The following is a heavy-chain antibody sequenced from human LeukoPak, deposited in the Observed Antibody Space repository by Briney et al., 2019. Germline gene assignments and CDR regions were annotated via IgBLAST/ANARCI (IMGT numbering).Heavy chain of an antibody. CDR3: ARVASYDSSAYYGY. V-gene: IGHV1-46*01. J-gene: IGHJ4*02. Sequence: GASVKVSCKASGYTFTNYYMHWVRQAPGQGLEWMGIINPSGGSTRYAQKFQGRLNMARDTSTSTVYMELSSLTSEDTAVYYCARVASYDSSAYYGYWGQGTLVTVSS. D-gene: IGHD3-22*01. CDR1: GYTFTNYY. CDR2: INPSGGST.